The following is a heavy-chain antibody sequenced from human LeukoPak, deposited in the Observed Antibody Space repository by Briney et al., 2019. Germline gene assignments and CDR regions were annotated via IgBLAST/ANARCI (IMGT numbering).Heavy chain of an antibody. J-gene: IGHJ4*02. CDR1: GYTFTGYY. Sequence: ASVKVSCKASGYTFTGYYMHWVRQAPGQGLEWIGWINPNSGGTNYAQKFQGRVTMTRDTSISTAYMELSRLRSDDTAVYYCARTPYCSGGSCYSFDYWGQGTLVTVSS. D-gene: IGHD2-15*01. CDR3: ARTPYCSGGSCYSFDY. V-gene: IGHV1-2*02. CDR2: INPNSGGT.